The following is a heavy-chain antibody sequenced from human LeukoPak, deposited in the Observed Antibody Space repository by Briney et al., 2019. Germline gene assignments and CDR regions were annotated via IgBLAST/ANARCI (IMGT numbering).Heavy chain of an antibody. D-gene: IGHD3-3*01. CDR2: INHSGST. CDR1: GGSFSGYY. V-gene: IGHV4-34*01. Sequence: SESLSLTCAVYGGSFSGYYWSWIRQPPGKGLEWIGEINHSGSTNYNPSLKSRVTISVDTSKNQFSLKLSSVTAADTAVYYCARLAITIFGVVKYYYYMDVWGKGTTVTVSS. CDR3: ARLAITIFGVVKYYYYMDV. J-gene: IGHJ6*03.